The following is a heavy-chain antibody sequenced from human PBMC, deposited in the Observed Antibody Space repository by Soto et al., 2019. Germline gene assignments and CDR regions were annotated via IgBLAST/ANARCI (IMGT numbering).Heavy chain of an antibody. V-gene: IGHV1-18*01. Sequence: ASVKVSCKASGYTFTSYGISWVRQAPGQGLEWIGWISAYNGNTNYAQKLQGRVTMTTDTSTSTAYMELRSLRSDDTAVYYCARDPTTIAVAPYDAFDIWGQGTMVTVSS. J-gene: IGHJ3*02. CDR2: ISAYNGNT. CDR3: ARDPTTIAVAPYDAFDI. CDR1: GYTFTSYG. D-gene: IGHD6-19*01.